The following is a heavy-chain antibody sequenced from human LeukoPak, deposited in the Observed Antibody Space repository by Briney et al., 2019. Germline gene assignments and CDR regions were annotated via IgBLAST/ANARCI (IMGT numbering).Heavy chain of an antibody. J-gene: IGHJ3*02. CDR3: ARAMVRISMIRGVTFSTGHGFDI. CDR1: GYTFTSYG. D-gene: IGHD3-10*01. CDR2: ISAYNGDT. V-gene: IGHV1-18*01. Sequence: ASVKVSCKASGYTFTSYGINWVRQAPGQGLEWMGWISAYNGDTNYAQKLQGRVTMTTDTSTSTAYMELRSLRSDDTAVYYCARAMVRISMIRGVTFSTGHGFDIWGQGTMVTVSS.